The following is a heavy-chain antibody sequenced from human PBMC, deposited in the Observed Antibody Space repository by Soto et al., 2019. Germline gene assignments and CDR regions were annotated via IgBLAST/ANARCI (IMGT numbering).Heavy chain of an antibody. CDR3: ARVRDCSGGTCYSWWFDP. J-gene: IGHJ5*02. CDR1: GGSISSYY. CDR2: IYYSGST. Sequence: SETLSLTCTFSGGSISSYYWSWIRQAPGKGLEWIGHIYYSGSTKYNPSLKSRVTISVDTSKNQLSLKLSSVTAADTAVYYCARVRDCSGGTCYSWWFDPWGQGTLVTVS. D-gene: IGHD2-15*01. V-gene: IGHV4-59*01.